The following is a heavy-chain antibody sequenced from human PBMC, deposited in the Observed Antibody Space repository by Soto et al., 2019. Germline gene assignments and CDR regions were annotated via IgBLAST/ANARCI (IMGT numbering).Heavy chain of an antibody. D-gene: IGHD5-12*01. J-gene: IGHJ4*02. CDR3: ARLSGYDPAGAADK. V-gene: IGHV4-30-4*01. CDR2: TYYSGGS. Sequence: SETLSLTCTLSGASVSSAEHYWSWIRQPPGKGLEWIGYTYYSGGSYYSASLQRRVSISVDTSQNQFSLKLTSVTAADTAVYYCARLSGYDPAGAADKWGPGILVTVSS. CDR1: GASVSSAEHY.